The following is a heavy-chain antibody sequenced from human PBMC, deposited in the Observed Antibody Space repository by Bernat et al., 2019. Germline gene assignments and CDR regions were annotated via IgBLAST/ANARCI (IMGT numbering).Heavy chain of an antibody. Sequence: QVQLVQSGAEVKKPGASVKVSCKASGYTFTGYYMHWVRQAPGQGLEWMGWINPNSGGTNYAQKFQGWVTMTRDTSSSTAYMELSRLRSDDTAVYYCARDLSRYYDLWSGPGYGMDVWGQGTTVTVSS. CDR3: ARDLSRYYDLWSGPGYGMDV. J-gene: IGHJ6*02. CDR1: GYTFTGYY. CDR2: INPNSGGT. V-gene: IGHV1-2*04. D-gene: IGHD3-3*01.